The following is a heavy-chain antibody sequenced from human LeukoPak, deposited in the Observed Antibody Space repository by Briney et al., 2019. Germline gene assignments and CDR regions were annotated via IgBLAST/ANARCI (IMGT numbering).Heavy chain of an antibody. V-gene: IGHV3-30*02. D-gene: IGHD3-3*02. CDR3: AKDRICGVLSWNYMDV. CDR2: IRYDGSNK. J-gene: IGHJ6*03. Sequence: GGSLRLSCAASGFTFSSYGMHWVRQARGKGLEWVAFIRYDGSNKYYADSVKGRFTICRDNSKNTLYLQMNSLRAEDTAVYYCAKDRICGVLSWNYMDVWGKGTTVTVSS. CDR1: GFTFSSYG.